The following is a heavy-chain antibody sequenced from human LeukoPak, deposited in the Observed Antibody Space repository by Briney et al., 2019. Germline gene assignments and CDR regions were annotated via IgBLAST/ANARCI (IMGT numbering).Heavy chain of an antibody. D-gene: IGHD6-13*01. J-gene: IGHJ3*02. CDR2: INPNSGGT. Sequence: ASVKVSCKASGYTFTSYDINWVRQAPGQGLEWMGRINPNSGGTNYAQKFQGRVTMTRDTSISTAYMELSRLRSDDAAVYYCARECPYSSSWGMTDAFDIWGQGTMVTVSS. CDR1: GYTFTSYD. CDR3: ARECPYSSSWGMTDAFDI. V-gene: IGHV1-2*06.